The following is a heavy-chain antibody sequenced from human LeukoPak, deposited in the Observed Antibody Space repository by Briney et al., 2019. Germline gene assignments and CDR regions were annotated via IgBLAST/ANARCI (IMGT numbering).Heavy chain of an antibody. CDR2: ISGSGRTI. V-gene: IGHV3-11*04. CDR1: GFSFSDYY. J-gene: IGHJ4*02. CDR3: ARELLSLDY. Sequence: GGSLRLSCSASGFSFSDYYMSWIRQAPGKGLEWVSHISGSGRTIYYADSVKGRFTISRDNAKNSLYLQMNSLRAEDTAVYYCARELLSLDYWGQGTLVSVSS. D-gene: IGHD2-21*01.